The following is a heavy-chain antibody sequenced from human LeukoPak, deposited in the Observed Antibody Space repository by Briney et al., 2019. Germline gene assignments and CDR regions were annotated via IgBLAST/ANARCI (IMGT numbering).Heavy chain of an antibody. V-gene: IGHV3-23*01. J-gene: IGHJ3*02. CDR1: GFTFSSYG. CDR3: ARAKRNGFDI. CDR2: ISGSGGST. Sequence: GGTLRLSCAASGFTFSSYGMSWVRQAPGKGLEWVSAISGSGGSTYYADSVKGRFTISRDNAKNSLYLQMNSLRAEDTAVYYCARAKRNGFDIWGQGTMVTVSS.